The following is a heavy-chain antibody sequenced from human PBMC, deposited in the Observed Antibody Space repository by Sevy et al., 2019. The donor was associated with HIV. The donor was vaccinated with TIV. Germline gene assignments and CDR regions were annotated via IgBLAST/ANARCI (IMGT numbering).Heavy chain of an antibody. Sequence: GGFLRLSCAASGFTFSSYWMSWVRQAPGKGLEWVANIKQDGSEKYYVDSVKGRFTISRDNAKNSLYLQMNSLRAEDTAVYYCARGARGGYCSGGSCYFDYWGQGTLVTVSS. CDR1: GFTFSSYW. D-gene: IGHD2-15*01. V-gene: IGHV3-7*01. J-gene: IGHJ4*02. CDR3: ARGARGGYCSGGSCYFDY. CDR2: IKQDGSEK.